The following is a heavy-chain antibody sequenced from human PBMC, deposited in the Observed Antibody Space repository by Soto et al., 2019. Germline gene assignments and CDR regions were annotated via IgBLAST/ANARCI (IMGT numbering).Heavy chain of an antibody. J-gene: IGHJ5*02. CDR2: IIPILGIA. Sequence: QVQLVQSGAEVKKPGSSVKVSCKASGGTFSSYTISWVRQAPGQGLEWMGRIIPILGIANYAQKFQGRVTITADKSTSTAYMELSSLRSEDTAVYYCAREGAAAGSNWFDPWGQGTLVTVSS. CDR1: GGTFSSYT. V-gene: IGHV1-69*08. CDR3: AREGAAAGSNWFDP. D-gene: IGHD6-13*01.